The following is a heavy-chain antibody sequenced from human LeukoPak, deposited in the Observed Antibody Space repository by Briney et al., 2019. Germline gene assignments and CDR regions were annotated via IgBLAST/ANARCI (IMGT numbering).Heavy chain of an antibody. J-gene: IGHJ4*02. CDR3: ARDTGFPFFDF. CDR2: INTNSGVT. CDR1: GYTFNGYY. V-gene: IGHV1-2*02. Sequence: ASVTVSCKASGYTFNGYYLHWVRQAPGQGPEWMGKINTNSGVTDYAQNFQGRVTMTRDTSITTAYMELSRLTSDDTAVYYCARDTGFPFFDFWGQGTLVTVSS.